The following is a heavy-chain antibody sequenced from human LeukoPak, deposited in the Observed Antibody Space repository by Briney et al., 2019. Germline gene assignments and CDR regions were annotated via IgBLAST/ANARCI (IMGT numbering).Heavy chain of an antibody. Sequence: SETLSLTCAVYGGSFSGYYWSWIRQPPGKGLEWIGEINHSGSTNYNPSLRSRVTISVDTSKNQFSLKLSSVTAADTAVYYCASLGRYCSGGSCYSGYNWGQGTLVTVSS. J-gene: IGHJ4*02. CDR3: ASLGRYCSGGSCYSGYN. D-gene: IGHD2-15*01. CDR2: INHSGST. V-gene: IGHV4-34*01. CDR1: GGSFSGYY.